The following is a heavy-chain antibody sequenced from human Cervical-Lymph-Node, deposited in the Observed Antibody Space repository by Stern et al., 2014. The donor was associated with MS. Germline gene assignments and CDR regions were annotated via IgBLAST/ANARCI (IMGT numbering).Heavy chain of an antibody. J-gene: IGHJ3*02. Sequence: QVQLQESGPGLVKPSETLSLTCTVSGGSISSYYWSWIRQPPGKGLEWIGYLYYSGSTNYTPSLKSRVTISVDTSKNQFSLKLSSVTAADTAVYYCARWFTWNAVDAFDIWGQGTMVTVSS. CDR3: ARWFTWNAVDAFDI. D-gene: IGHD1-20*01. CDR2: LYYSGST. V-gene: IGHV4-59*01. CDR1: GGSISSYY.